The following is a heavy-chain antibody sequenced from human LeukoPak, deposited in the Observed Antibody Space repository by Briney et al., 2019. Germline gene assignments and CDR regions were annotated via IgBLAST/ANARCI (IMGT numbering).Heavy chain of an antibody. CDR2: ISGSGGST. Sequence: GESLRLSCAASGFTFSSYAMSWVRQAPGKGLEWVSAISGSGGSTYYADSVKGRFTISRDNSKNTLYLQMNSLRAEDTAVYYCATYTAMAHFDYWGQGTLVTVSS. D-gene: IGHD5-18*01. CDR1: GFTFSSYA. J-gene: IGHJ4*02. V-gene: IGHV3-23*01. CDR3: ATYTAMAHFDY.